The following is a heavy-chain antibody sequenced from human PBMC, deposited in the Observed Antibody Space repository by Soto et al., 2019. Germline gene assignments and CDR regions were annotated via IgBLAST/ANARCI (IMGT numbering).Heavy chain of an antibody. D-gene: IGHD5-12*01. CDR2: LYSGGST. CDR1: GFTVSSNY. J-gene: IGHJ6*02. Sequence: PGGSLRLSCAASGFTVSSNYMSWVRQAPGKGLEWVSVLYSGGSTYYADSVKGRFTISRDNSKNTLYLQMNSLRAEDTAVYYCATRRDGYNFGYYGMDVWGQGTTVTVSS. CDR3: ATRRDGYNFGYYGMDV. V-gene: IGHV3-53*01.